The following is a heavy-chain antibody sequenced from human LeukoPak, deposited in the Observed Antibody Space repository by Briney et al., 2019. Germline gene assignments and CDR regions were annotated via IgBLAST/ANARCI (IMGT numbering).Heavy chain of an antibody. CDR2: ISGSGITT. D-gene: IGHD3-10*01. CDR3: VKDQRFGDLDDS. V-gene: IGHV3-23*01. J-gene: IGHJ4*02. CDR1: GFIFNNYA. Sequence: PGGSLRLSCAASGFIFNNYAMSWVRQAPGKGLEWVSTISGSGITTYYAGSVKGRFASSRDNSKSTLYLQMSSLRAEDTAVYYCVKDQRFGDLDDSRGQGTLVTVSS.